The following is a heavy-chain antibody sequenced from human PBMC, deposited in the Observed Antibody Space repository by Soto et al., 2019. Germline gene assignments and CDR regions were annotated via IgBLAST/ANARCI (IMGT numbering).Heavy chain of an antibody. J-gene: IGHJ4*02. V-gene: IGHV3-64*01. CDR2: ISSNGGST. Sequence: EVQLVESGGGLVQPGGSLRLSCAASGFTFSSYAMHWVRQAPGKGLEYVSAISSNGGSTYYANSVKGRFTISRDNSKNTLYLQMGCLRAEDMAVYYCASAKTGAYFDYWGQGTLVTVSS. CDR3: ASAKTGAYFDY. D-gene: IGHD3-10*01. CDR1: GFTFSSYA.